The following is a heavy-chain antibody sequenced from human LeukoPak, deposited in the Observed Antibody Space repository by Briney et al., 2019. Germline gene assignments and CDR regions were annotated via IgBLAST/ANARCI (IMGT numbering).Heavy chain of an antibody. V-gene: IGHV1-8*01. CDR1: RYTFTSYD. J-gene: IGHJ4*02. CDR3: ARGHDYSNHFDF. CDR2: MNPKSGET. D-gene: IGHD4-11*01. Sequence: GASVKVSRKDSRYTFTSYDINWVRPATAQGLEWMGWMNPKSGETGYAQTFQGTVTMTRNTSLSTAYIEQSSLKSAGTALYYFARGHDYSNHFDFWGQGTLVTVSS.